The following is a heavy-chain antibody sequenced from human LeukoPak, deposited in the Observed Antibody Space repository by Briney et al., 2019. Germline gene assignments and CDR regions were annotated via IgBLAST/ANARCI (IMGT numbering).Heavy chain of an antibody. CDR2: IRNKANSYTT. V-gene: IGHV3-72*01. CDR1: GFTFSDHY. CDR3: AIGPSGYYDLDY. Sequence: GGSLRLSCAASGFTFSDHYMDWVRQAPGKGLEWVGRIRNKANSYTTQYAASVKGRFTISRDDSKNSLYLLMNSLKAEDTAVYFCAIGPSGYYDLDYWGQGTLVTVSS. D-gene: IGHD3-22*01. J-gene: IGHJ4*02.